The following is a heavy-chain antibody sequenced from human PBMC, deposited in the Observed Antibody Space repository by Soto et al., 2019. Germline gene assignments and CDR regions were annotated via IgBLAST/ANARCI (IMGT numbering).Heavy chain of an antibody. CDR3: ARELSDYPRVFDY. CDR1: GFTFSSYG. J-gene: IGHJ4*02. V-gene: IGHV3-33*01. CDR2: IWYDGSNK. D-gene: IGHD4-17*01. Sequence: GGSLRLSCAASGFTFSSYGMHWVRQAPGKGLEWVAVIWYDGSNKYYADSVKGRFTISRDNSKNTLYLQMNSLRAEDTAVYYCARELSDYPRVFDYWGQGTLVTVSS.